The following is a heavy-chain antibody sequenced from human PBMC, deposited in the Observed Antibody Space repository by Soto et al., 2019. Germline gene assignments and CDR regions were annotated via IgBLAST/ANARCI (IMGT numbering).Heavy chain of an antibody. J-gene: IGHJ4*02. CDR1: GGSIISYY. CDR3: ARWNYYDSSGYFTFDY. CDR2: IYYSGST. D-gene: IGHD3-22*01. Sequence: PETLSPTCTVSGGSIISYYWIWSGQPPGKGLEWIGYIYYSGSTNYNPSLKSRVTISVDTSKNQFSLKLSSVTAAETAVYYCARWNYYDSSGYFTFDYWGQGTLVTVSS. V-gene: IGHV4-59*01.